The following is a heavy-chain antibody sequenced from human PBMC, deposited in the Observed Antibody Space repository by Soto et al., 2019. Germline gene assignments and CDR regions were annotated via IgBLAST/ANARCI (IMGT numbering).Heavy chain of an antibody. J-gene: IGHJ4*02. CDR2: IYSGGST. CDR3: AREGRGWHYFDY. D-gene: IGHD6-19*01. V-gene: IGHV3-53*02. CDR1: GFTVSSNY. Sequence: EVKLVETGGGLIQPGGSLRLSCAASGFTVSSNYMSWVRQAPGKGLEWVSVIYSGGSTYCADSVKGRFTISRDNSKNTLYLQMNSLRAEDTAVYYCAREGRGWHYFDYWGQGTLVTVSS.